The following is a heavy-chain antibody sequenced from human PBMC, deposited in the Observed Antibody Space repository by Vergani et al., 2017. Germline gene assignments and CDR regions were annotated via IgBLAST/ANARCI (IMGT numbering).Heavy chain of an antibody. V-gene: IGHV3-33*05. CDR1: GFKFSQFG. Sequence: QVQLVESGGGVVQPGTSLRLSCEASGFKFSQFGMHWVRQGPGKGLEWVAFISYDGSKTQYADSEKGRVTISRDNSKNTVGLEMSSLRVDDTATYYCARDVWDCSGISCFLRAGEFSYMDVWGQGTTVTVSS. D-gene: IGHD3-16*01. CDR3: ARDVWDCSGISCFLRAGEFSYMDV. CDR2: ISYDGSKT. J-gene: IGHJ6*03.